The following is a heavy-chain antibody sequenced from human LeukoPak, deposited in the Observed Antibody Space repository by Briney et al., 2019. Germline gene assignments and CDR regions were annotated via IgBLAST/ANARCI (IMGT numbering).Heavy chain of an antibody. CDR2: IRYDGSNK. CDR1: GFTFSNHW. D-gene: IGHD3-3*01. CDR3: ANIGDYYDFWSGYLSDY. J-gene: IGHJ4*02. Sequence: PGGSLRLSCAASGFTFSNHWLTWVRQAPGKRLEWVAFIRYDGSNKYYADSVKGRFTISRDNSKNTLYLQMNSLRAEDTAVYYCANIGDYYDFWSGYLSDYWGQGTLVTVSS. V-gene: IGHV3-30*02.